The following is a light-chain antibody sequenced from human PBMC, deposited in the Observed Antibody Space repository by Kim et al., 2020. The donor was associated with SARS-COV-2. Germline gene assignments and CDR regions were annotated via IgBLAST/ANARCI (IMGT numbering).Light chain of an antibody. V-gene: IGKV3D-15*01. CDR1: QSVSSS. J-gene: IGKJ4*01. Sequence: SPGERATLSGRASQSVSSSLAWYQQKPGHAPRLLIYGASTRATGTPARFSGSGSGTEFTLTISSLQSEDFAVYYCQQYNNWPLTFGGGTKVDIK. CDR3: QQYNNWPLT. CDR2: GAS.